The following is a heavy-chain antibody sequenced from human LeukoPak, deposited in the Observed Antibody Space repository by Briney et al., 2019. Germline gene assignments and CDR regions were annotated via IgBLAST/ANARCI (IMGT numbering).Heavy chain of an antibody. D-gene: IGHD3/OR15-3a*01. CDR1: GFRISGYY. V-gene: IGHV3-66*03. CDR3: ARDSAASQDWGEFDP. Sequence: WETLSLSCTVSGFRISGYYLSWIRQPPGKGLEWVGLIYDSGKAFYADFARGRFAISIDASKNTFYLQMNSMTGEDTAVFFCARDSAASQDWGEFDPWGQGTPVIVSS. CDR2: IYDSGKA. J-gene: IGHJ5*02.